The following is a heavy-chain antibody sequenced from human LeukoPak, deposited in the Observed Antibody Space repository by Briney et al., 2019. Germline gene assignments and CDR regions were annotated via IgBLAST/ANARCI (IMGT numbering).Heavy chain of an antibody. CDR1: GFTFSSYW. CDR3: ARKSGYSSLMS. D-gene: IGHD6-13*01. Sequence: GGSLRLSCAAPGFTFSSYWMSWVRQAPGKGLEWVANIKQDGSEKYYVDSVKGRFTISRDNAKNSLYLQMNSLRAEDTAVYYCARKSGYSSLMSWGQGTLVTVSS. CDR2: IKQDGSEK. J-gene: IGHJ4*02. V-gene: IGHV3-7*01.